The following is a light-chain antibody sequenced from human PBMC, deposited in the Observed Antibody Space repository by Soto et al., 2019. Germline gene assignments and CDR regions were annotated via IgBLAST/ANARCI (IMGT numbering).Light chain of an antibody. Sequence: QSALTQPASVSGSPGQSITISCTGTNSDVGRYNFVSWYQQYPGKPPKLIIYEVSDRPSGVSSRFSGSKSANTPSLTISGLQAEDEADYYCSSFTVSNTLVFGGGTKLTVL. J-gene: IGLJ2*01. CDR2: EVS. CDR3: SSFTVSNTLV. CDR1: NSDVGRYNF. V-gene: IGLV2-14*01.